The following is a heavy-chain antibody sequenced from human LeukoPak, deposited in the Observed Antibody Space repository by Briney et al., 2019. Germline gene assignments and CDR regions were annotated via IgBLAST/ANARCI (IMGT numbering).Heavy chain of an antibody. CDR1: GFNFSNYV. Sequence: GGSLRLSCAASGFNFSNYVMHWVRQAPGKGLEWVSFIGSDGSDKHYADSVKGRFTISRDDSKNTLYLQMNSLRPEDTAVYYCAKDLSSGGGYDWGQGTLVTVSS. CDR3: AKDLSSGGGYD. J-gene: IGHJ4*02. D-gene: IGHD3-16*01. V-gene: IGHV3-30*02. CDR2: IGSDGSDK.